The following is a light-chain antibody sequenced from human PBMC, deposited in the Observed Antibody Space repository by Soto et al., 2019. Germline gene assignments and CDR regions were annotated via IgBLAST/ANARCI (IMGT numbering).Light chain of an antibody. Sequence: QSALTQPASVSGSPGQSITISCTATSSDLGIYNYVSWYQQHPGKAPKLMIYAFSNRPSGVSNRFSGSKSGNTASLTISGLQAEDEADYYCSSYTSSAVVFGGGTKLTVL. J-gene: IGLJ2*01. V-gene: IGLV2-14*03. CDR3: SSYTSSAVV. CDR1: SSDLGIYNY. CDR2: AFS.